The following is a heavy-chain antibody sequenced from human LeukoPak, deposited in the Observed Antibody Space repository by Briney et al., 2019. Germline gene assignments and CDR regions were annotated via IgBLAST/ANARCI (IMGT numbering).Heavy chain of an antibody. CDR1: GGSISSGSYC. CDR2: IYSSGST. CDR3: ARGGDRSFDY. D-gene: IGHD3-10*01. V-gene: IGHV4-61*09. J-gene: IGHJ4*02. Sequence: PSETLSLTCTVSGGSISSGSYCWSWIRQPAGEGLEWIGHIYSSGSTNYNPSLKSRVTISVDKAKNQFSLNLNSVTAADTAVYYCARGGDRSFDYWGQGTLVTVSS.